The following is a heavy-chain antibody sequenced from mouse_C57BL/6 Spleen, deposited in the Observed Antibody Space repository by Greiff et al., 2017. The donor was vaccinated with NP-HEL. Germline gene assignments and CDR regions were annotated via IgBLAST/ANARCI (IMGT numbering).Heavy chain of an antibody. CDR3: ARGEAYCDY. Sequence: QLQQSGPELVKPGASVKISCKASGYAFSSSWMNWVKQRPGKGLEWIGRIYPGDGDTNYNGKFKGKATLTADKSSSTAYMQLSSLTSEDSAVYFCARGEAYCDYWGQGTTLTVSS. CDR2: IYPGDGDT. J-gene: IGHJ2*01. V-gene: IGHV1-82*01. CDR1: GYAFSSSW.